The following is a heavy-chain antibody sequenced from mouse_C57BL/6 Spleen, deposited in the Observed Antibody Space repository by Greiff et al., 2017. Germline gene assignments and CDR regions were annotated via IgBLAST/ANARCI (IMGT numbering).Heavy chain of an antibody. CDR1: GFTFSDYG. J-gene: IGHJ2*01. CDR2: ISSGSSTI. V-gene: IGHV5-17*01. D-gene: IGHD1-1*01. Sequence: EVQRVESGGGLVKPGGSLKLSCAASGFTFSDYGMHWVRQAPEKGLEWVAYISSGSSTIYYADTVKGRFIISRDNAKNTLFLQMTSLRSENTAMYYCATNPDYYPFDYWGQGTTLTVSS. CDR3: ATNPDYYPFDY.